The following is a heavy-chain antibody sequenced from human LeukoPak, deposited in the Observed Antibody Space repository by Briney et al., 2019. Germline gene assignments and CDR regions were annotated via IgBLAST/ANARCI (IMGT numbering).Heavy chain of an antibody. V-gene: IGHV4-34*01. CDR3: AIRKYYDILTGYRKIPTSGFDP. J-gene: IGHJ5*02. CDR2: MNHSGST. D-gene: IGHD3-9*01. Sequence: PSETLSLTCAVYGGSFSYYYWSWIRQPPGKTLEWIGEMNHSGSTNYNPSLKSRVTISVDTSKNQFSLKLSSVTAADTAVYYCAIRKYYDILTGYRKIPTSGFDPWGQGTLVTVSS. CDR1: GGSFSYYY.